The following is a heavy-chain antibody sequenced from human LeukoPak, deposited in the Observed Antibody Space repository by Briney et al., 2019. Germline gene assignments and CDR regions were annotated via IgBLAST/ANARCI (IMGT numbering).Heavy chain of an antibody. CDR2: MNPKSGNT. Sequence: AAVTVSFKGSGYTFTKYDSNWVRQAAGQGGEWMGWMNPKSGNTGYAQKFQDRVTITRNTSISTAYMELSRLRCEDTAVYYCARGDRGYSFDYWGQGNPVTLSS. CDR1: GYTFTKYD. D-gene: IGHD3-22*01. V-gene: IGHV1-8*01. CDR3: ARGDRGYSFDY. J-gene: IGHJ4*02.